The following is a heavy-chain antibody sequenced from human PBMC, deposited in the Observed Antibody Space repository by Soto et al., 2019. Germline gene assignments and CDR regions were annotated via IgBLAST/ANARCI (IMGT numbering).Heavy chain of an antibody. D-gene: IGHD3-3*01. CDR2: IWYYGSIK. CDR3: ALFFQAEDGIRDESAVSAFLLNRSSDL. V-gene: IGHV3-33*01. Sequence: GRVLEWVAVIWYYGSIKYYADSVKGRFTISRDNSKNTLYLQMNSLRAEETAVYYCALFFQAEDGIRDESAVSAFLLNRSSDL. J-gene: IGHJ2*01.